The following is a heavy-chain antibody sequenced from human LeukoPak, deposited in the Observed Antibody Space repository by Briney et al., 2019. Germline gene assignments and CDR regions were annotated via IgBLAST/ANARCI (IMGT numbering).Heavy chain of an antibody. CDR3: ARDRLSTYCGGDCYPGVFDY. CDR2: ISGVGNT. D-gene: IGHD2-21*02. V-gene: IGHV3-23*01. J-gene: IGHJ4*02. Sequence: GGSLRLSCVASGFTVSNNGLSWFRQAPGKRLEWVSDISGVGNTYYAESVKGRFTISRDNAKNSLYLQMNSLRAEDTAVYYCARDRLSTYCGGDCYPGVFDYWGQGTLVTVSS. CDR1: GFTVSNNG.